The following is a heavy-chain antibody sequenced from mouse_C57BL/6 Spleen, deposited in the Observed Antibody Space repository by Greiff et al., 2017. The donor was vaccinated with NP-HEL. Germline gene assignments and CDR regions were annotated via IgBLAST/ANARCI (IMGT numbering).Heavy chain of an antibody. CDR3: AKTYDDHWWLDV. V-gene: IGHV5-17*01. Sequence: EVKLMESGGGLVKPGGSLKLSCAASGFTFSDYGMHWVRQAPGKGLEWVAYISSGSSTIYYADTVKGRFTISRDKANNTLFLQMTSLRSEDTAKYYCAKTYDDHWWLDVWGTGTTVTVSS. J-gene: IGHJ1*03. CDR2: ISSGSSTI. CDR1: GFTFSDYG. D-gene: IGHD2-3*01.